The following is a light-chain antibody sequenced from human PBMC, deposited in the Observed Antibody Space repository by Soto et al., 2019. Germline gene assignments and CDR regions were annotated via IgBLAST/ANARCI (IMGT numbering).Light chain of an antibody. CDR1: SSNIGSYT. J-gene: IGLJ2*01. CDR2: IND. V-gene: IGLV1-44*01. CDR3: APWDDSLTGVV. Sequence: QAVVTQPPSASGTPGQRVTISCSGSSSNIGSYTVNWYQQLPGSAPKLLIYINDQRPSGVPDRFSGSKSGTSASLAISGLQYEEEADYYCAPWDDSLTGVVFGGGTKVTVL.